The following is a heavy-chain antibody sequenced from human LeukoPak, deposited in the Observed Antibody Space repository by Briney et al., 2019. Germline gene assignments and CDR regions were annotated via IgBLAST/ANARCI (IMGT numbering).Heavy chain of an antibody. V-gene: IGHV3-23*01. J-gene: IGHJ4*02. D-gene: IGHD1-26*01. CDR3: AKAPPGEDDY. CDR1: GFTFSSYA. Sequence: GGSLRLSCAASGFTFSSYAMSWVRQAPGKGLEWVSGISGSDGSTNYADSVKGRFTISRENSKNTLYLQMNSLRAEDTAVYYCAKAPPGEDDYWGQGTLVTVSS. CDR2: ISGSDGST.